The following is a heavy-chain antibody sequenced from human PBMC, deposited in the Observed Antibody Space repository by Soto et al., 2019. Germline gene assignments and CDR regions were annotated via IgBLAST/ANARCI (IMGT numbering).Heavy chain of an antibody. J-gene: IGHJ6*02. Sequence: GESLKISCKGSGYSFTSYWISWVRQMPGKGLEWMGRIDPSDSYTNYSPSFQGHVTISADKSISTAYLQWSSLKASDTAMYYCARHKVGSWYSSLAYYYYGMDVWGQGTTVTVSS. D-gene: IGHD6-13*01. V-gene: IGHV5-10-1*01. CDR1: GYSFTSYW. CDR3: ARHKVGSWYSSLAYYYYGMDV. CDR2: IDPSDSYT.